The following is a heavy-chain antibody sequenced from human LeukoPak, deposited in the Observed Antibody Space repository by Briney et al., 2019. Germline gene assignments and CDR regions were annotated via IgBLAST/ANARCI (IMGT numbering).Heavy chain of an antibody. D-gene: IGHD3-22*01. J-gene: IGHJ1*01. Sequence: GGSLRLSCSASGLTFSSYAMHWVRKAPGKGLEYVSAISSNGGSTYYADSVKGRFTISRDNSKNTLYLQMSSLRAEDTAVYYCVKGQRYYDSSGYYSIEYFQHWGQGTLVTVSS. CDR1: GLTFSSYA. CDR3: VKGQRYYDSSGYYSIEYFQH. CDR2: ISSNGGST. V-gene: IGHV3-64D*09.